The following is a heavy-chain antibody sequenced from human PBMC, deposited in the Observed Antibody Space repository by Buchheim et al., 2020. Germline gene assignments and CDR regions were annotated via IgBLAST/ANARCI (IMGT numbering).Heavy chain of an antibody. J-gene: IGHJ4*02. D-gene: IGHD6-6*01. CDR3: ARGGAAQFNDY. V-gene: IGHV4-39*07. Sequence: QLQLQESGPGLVKPSETLSLTCSVSGGSISRTIYYWGWIRQPPGKGLEWIGSIYHDGSSYYNPSLKSRVTLSADTSKNQFSLKLSSVTAADTAVYYCARGGAAQFNDYWGQGTL. CDR1: GGSISRTIYY. CDR2: IYHDGSS.